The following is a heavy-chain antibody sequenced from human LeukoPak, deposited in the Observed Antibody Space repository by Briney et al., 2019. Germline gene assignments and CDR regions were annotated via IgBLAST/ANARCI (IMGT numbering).Heavy chain of an antibody. D-gene: IGHD6-13*01. CDR1: GDSVSSKSAA. J-gene: IGHJ4*02. CDR3: ARGIAAAQIYYFDY. Sequence: SQTLSLTCALSGDSVSSKSAAWNWIRQSPSRGLEWLGRTYYRSKWYNDYAVSVKSRITINPDTSKNQFSLQLNSVTPEDTAVYYCARGIAAAQIYYFDYWGQGTLVTVSS. V-gene: IGHV6-1*01. CDR2: TYYRSKWYN.